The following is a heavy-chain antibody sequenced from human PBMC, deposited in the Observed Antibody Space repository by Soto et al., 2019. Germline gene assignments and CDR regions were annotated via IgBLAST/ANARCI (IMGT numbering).Heavy chain of an antibody. CDR1: GFTFSSYE. J-gene: IGHJ6*02. D-gene: IGHD5-12*01. V-gene: IGHV3-48*03. Sequence: EVQLVESGGGLVQPGGSLRLSCAASGFTFSSYEMNWVRQAPGKGLEWVSYISSSGSTIYYADSVKGRFTISRDNAKNSLYLQMNSLRAEDTAVYYCARDLPPNIVANYYYYGMDVWGQGTTVTVSS. CDR3: ARDLPPNIVANYYYYGMDV. CDR2: ISSSGSTI.